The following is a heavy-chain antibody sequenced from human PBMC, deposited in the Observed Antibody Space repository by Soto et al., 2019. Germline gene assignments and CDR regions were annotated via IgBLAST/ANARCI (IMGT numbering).Heavy chain of an antibody. CDR1: GFTFSSYS. Sequence: EVQLVESGGGLVKPGGSLRLSCAASGFTFSSYSINWVGQAPGKGLEWVSSISGTSSYIYYADSVEGRFTISRDNAKNSLYLQMNSLRAEDTAVYYCARGVGYFDYWGQGTLVTVSS. V-gene: IGHV3-21*01. CDR2: ISGTSSYI. CDR3: ARGVGYFDY. D-gene: IGHD1-26*01. J-gene: IGHJ4*02.